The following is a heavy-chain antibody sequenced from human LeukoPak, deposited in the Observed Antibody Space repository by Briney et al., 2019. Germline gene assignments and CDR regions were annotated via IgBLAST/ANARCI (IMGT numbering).Heavy chain of an antibody. CDR1: GGSISSGSSF. Sequence: PSETLSLTCTVSGGSISSGSSFWTWIRQPAGKGLEWIGCIYAGGSTNYNPSLKSRVTISVDTSKNQFSLKLSSVTAADTAVYYCARDVGGYSYGYRPTELYWYFDLWGRGTRVTVSS. J-gene: IGHJ2*01. CDR2: IYAGGST. CDR3: ARDVGGYSYGYRPTELYWYFDL. V-gene: IGHV4-61*02. D-gene: IGHD5-18*01.